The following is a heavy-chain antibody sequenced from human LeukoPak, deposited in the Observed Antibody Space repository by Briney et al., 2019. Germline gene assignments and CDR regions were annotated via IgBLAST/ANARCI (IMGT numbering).Heavy chain of an antibody. CDR1: GYTFTGYY. CDR3: ARKLVTAYFDY. V-gene: IGHV1-2*02. D-gene: IGHD6-13*01. Sequence: ASVKVSCKASGYTFTGYYMHWVRQAPGQGREWMGLINPNSGGTNYAQKFQGRFTMTRDTSISTAYMELSRLRSDDTAVYYCARKLVTAYFDYWGQGTLVTVSS. CDR2: INPNSGGT. J-gene: IGHJ4*02.